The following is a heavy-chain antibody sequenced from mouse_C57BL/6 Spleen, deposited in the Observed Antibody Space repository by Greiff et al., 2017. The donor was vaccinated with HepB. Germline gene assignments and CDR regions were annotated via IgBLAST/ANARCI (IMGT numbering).Heavy chain of an antibody. CDR1: GFSLTSYG. J-gene: IGHJ4*01. V-gene: IGHV2-2*01. Sequence: VKLMESGPGLVQPSQSLSITCTVSGFSLTSYGVHWVRQSPGKGLEWLGVIWSGGSTDYNAAFISRLSISKDNSKSQVFFKMNSLQADDTAIYYCASYYGYDGNAMDYWGQGTSVTVSS. CDR2: IWSGGST. CDR3: ASYYGYDGNAMDY. D-gene: IGHD2-2*01.